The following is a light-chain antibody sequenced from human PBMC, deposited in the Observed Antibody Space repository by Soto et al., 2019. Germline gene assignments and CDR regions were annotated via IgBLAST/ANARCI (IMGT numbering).Light chain of an antibody. V-gene: IGKV3-20*01. Sequence: EIVLTQSPGTLSLSPGERATLSCRASQSVSSSSLAWYQQKPGQAPRLLIYGASSRATGIPDRFSGSGSGADFTLTISRLEPEDFAVYYCQQYGRSPPVTFGQGTKLEIK. CDR1: QSVSSSS. J-gene: IGKJ2*01. CDR2: GAS. CDR3: QQYGRSPPVT.